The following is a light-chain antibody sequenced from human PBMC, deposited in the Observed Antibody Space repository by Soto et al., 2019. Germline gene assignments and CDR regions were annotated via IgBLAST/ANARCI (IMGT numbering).Light chain of an antibody. CDR1: QSISDQ. V-gene: IGKV1-5*03. J-gene: IGKJ1*01. CDR3: QEYTPSFTWT. Sequence: DVQMTQSPSTLSASVVDRVTITCRASQSISDQLAWYQQKTGRAPEVLIHKASTLESGVPSRFSGNGSGTEFTLTISSLQPDDFATYYCQEYTPSFTWTFGQGTKVDIK. CDR2: KAS.